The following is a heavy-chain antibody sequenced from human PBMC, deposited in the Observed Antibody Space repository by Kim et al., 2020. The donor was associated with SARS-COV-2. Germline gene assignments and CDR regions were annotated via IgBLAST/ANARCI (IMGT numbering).Heavy chain of an antibody. Sequence: SDTLSLTCTVSGGSISSYYWSWIRQPPGKGLEWIGYIYYSGSTNYNPSLKSRVTISVDTSKNQFSLKRSSVTAADTAGYYCGRGFDYWGQGLLVTVSS. D-gene: IGHD2-15*01. V-gene: IGHV4-59*08. J-gene: IGHJ4*02. CDR1: GGSISSYY. CDR2: IYYSGST. CDR3: GRGFDY.